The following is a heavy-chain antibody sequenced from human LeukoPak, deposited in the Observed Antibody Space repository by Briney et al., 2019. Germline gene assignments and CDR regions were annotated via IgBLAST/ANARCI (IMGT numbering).Heavy chain of an antibody. V-gene: IGHV4-39*01. Sequence: SGTLSLTCTVSGGSISNNNYYWAWIRQPPGKGLECIGSIYYSGSPYYNPSLKSRVTISVDTSKNQFSLRLSSVTAADTAVYYCATWRTAKTGFDYWGQGTLVTASS. CDR2: IYYSGSP. J-gene: IGHJ4*02. D-gene: IGHD1-1*01. CDR3: ATWRTAKTGFDY. CDR1: GGSISNNNYY.